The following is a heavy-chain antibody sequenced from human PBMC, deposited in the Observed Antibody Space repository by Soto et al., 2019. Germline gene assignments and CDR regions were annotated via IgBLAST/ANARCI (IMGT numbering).Heavy chain of an antibody. J-gene: IGHJ6*02. CDR2: IDNAGSSV. D-gene: IGHD1-26*01. Sequence: EVQLVESGGGLVQPGGSLRLSCAASGFTFSSYWMHWVRQAPGRGLVWVSRIDNAGSSVRYADSVKGRFTISRDNAKNTLYLQMNSLRAEDTAVNYCTRVGGSVSGMDVWGQGTTVTVSS. CDR1: GFTFSSYW. CDR3: TRVGGSVSGMDV. V-gene: IGHV3-74*01.